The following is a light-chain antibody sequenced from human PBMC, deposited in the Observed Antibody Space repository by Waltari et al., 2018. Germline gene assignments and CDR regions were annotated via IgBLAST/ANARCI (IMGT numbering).Light chain of an antibody. CDR2: WAS. CDR1: QSVLYSSDNKNY. CDR3: QQYYSTPYT. Sequence: DIVMTQSPDSLAVSLGERTPIHCKASQSVLYSSDNKNYLAWYRQKPGQPPDLLIYWASTRESGVPGRFSGSGSGTDFTLTISSLQAEDVAVYYCQQYYSTPYTFGQGTKLEIK. V-gene: IGKV4-1*01. J-gene: IGKJ2*01.